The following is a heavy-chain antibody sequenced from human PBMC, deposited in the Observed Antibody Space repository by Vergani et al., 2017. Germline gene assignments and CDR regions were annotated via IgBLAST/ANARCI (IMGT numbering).Heavy chain of an antibody. V-gene: IGHV5-51*01. J-gene: IGHJ6*02. CDR1: GYSFTSYS. Sequence: EVQLVQSGAEVKKPGESLKISCKGSGYSFTSYSIGWVRQMPGKGLEWMGIIYPGDSDTRYSPSFQGQVTISADKSISTAYLQWSSLKASDTAMYYCARHRGWGLVVVAATPWYYYYGMDVWGQGTTVTVSS. CDR3: ARHRGWGLVVVAATPWYYYYGMDV. CDR2: IYPGDSDT. D-gene: IGHD2-15*01.